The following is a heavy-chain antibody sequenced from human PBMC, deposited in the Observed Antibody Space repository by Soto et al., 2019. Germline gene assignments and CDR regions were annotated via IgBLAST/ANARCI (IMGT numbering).Heavy chain of an antibody. J-gene: IGHJ4*02. V-gene: IGHV1-3*01. CDR1: GYSFTSYA. D-gene: IGHD3-16*01. CDR2: INAGNGNT. CDR3: ERDKGGFYLDY. Sequence: QVQLVQSGAEVKKPGASVKVSCKASGYSFTSYAMYWVCQAPGQRLEWMGWINAGNGNTKYSQKFQGRVTITRDTSASTAYMELSSLRSEDTAVYYCERDKGGFYLDYWGQGTLVTVSS.